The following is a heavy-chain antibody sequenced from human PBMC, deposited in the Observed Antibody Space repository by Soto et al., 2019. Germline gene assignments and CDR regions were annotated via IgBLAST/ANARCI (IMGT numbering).Heavy chain of an antibody. CDR3: ARESEDLTSNFDY. J-gene: IGHJ4*01. V-gene: IGHV3-21*06. CDR2: ISSTTNYI. CDR1: GFTFTRYS. Sequence: GESLKISCAASGFTFTRYSMNWVRQAPGKGLEWVSSISSTTNYIYYGDSMKGRFTISRDNAKNSLYLEMNSLRAEDTAVYYCARESEDLTSNFDYWGHGTLVT.